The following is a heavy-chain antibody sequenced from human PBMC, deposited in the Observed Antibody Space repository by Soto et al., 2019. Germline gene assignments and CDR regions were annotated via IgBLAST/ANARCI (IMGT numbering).Heavy chain of an antibody. V-gene: IGHV4-31*03. J-gene: IGHJ6*02. CDR2: IYYSGST. D-gene: IGHD3-10*01. Sequence: SETLSLTCTVSGGSISSGGYYWSWIRQHPGKGLEWIGYIYYSGSTYYNPSLKSRVTISVDTSKNQFSLKLSSVTAADTAVYYCARRFGESSSGDYYNYGMDVWGQGTTVTVSS. CDR3: ARRFGESSSGDYYNYGMDV. CDR1: GGSISSGGYY.